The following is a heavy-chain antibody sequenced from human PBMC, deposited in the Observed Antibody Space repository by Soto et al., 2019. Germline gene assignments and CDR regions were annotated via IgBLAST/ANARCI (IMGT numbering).Heavy chain of an antibody. J-gene: IGHJ6*02. D-gene: IGHD2-2*02. CDR2: NYYSGTT. CDR1: GVSISSYY. V-gene: IGHV4-59*12. Sequence: PSETLSLTCAVSGVSISSYYWSWIRQPPGKGLEWIGYNYYSGTTNYNPSLKSRVTISVDTSKNQFFLRLTSVTAADTAVYYRARERVVLVRAAVRVWDDYQFYGLDVWGQGTTVTVSS. CDR3: ARERVVLVRAAVRVWDDYQFYGLDV.